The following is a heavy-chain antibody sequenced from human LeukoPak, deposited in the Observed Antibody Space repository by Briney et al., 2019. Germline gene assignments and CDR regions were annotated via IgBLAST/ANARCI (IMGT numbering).Heavy chain of an antibody. CDR1: GYTFTDYD. CDR2: IIPIFGTA. Sequence: SVRVSCKTSGYTFTDYDITWVRQAPGQGLEWMGGIIPIFGTANYAQKFQGRVTITADKSTSTAYMELSSLRSEDTAVYYCARDQLATVTNFDYWGQGTLVTVSS. D-gene: IGHD4-17*01. J-gene: IGHJ4*02. CDR3: ARDQLATVTNFDY. V-gene: IGHV1-69*06.